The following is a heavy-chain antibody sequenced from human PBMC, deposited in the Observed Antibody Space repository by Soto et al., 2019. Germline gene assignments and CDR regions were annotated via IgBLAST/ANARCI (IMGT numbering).Heavy chain of an antibody. CDR2: ISGSGGST. V-gene: IGHV3-23*01. J-gene: IGHJ6*02. D-gene: IGHD3-22*01. CDR3: ANTPFYYYDSSGPTYGMDV. Sequence: SGGSLRLSCAASGFTFSSYAMSWVRQAPGKGLEWVSAISGSGGSTYYADSVKGRFTISRDNSKNTLYLQMNSLRAEDTAVYYCANTPFYYYDSSGPTYGMDVWGQGTTVTVSS. CDR1: GFTFSSYA.